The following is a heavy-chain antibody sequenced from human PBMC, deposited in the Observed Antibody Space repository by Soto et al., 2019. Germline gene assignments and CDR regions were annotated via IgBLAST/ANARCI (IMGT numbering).Heavy chain of an antibody. D-gene: IGHD6-13*01. CDR1: DGSISSGGYY. J-gene: IGHJ4*02. CDR3: VSRAAPGSRPPYYIDY. CDR2: IYYGGSA. Sequence: QEQLQESGPGLVKPSQTLSLTCSVSDGSISSGGYYWSWIRQHPGTGLEWIGHIYYGGSASYNPSLKSRVSISIDTSKNQFSLKLTSVTAADTAVYYCVSRAAPGSRPPYYIDYWGQGTQVTVSS. V-gene: IGHV4-31*02.